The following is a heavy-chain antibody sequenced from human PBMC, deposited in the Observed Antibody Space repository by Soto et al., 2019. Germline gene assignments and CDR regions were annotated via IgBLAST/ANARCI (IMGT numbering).Heavy chain of an antibody. CDR1: GFTFSSYG. CDR3: AKDLLGPGRAYGMDV. CDR2: ISYDGSNK. D-gene: IGHD7-27*01. Sequence: QVQLVESGGRVVQPGRSLRLSCAASGFTFSSYGMHWVRQAPGKRLEWVAVISYDGSNKYYADSVKGRFTISRVNSKITLYLQMNSLRAEDTAVYYCAKDLLGPGRAYGMDVWGQGTTVTVSS. J-gene: IGHJ6*02. V-gene: IGHV3-30*18.